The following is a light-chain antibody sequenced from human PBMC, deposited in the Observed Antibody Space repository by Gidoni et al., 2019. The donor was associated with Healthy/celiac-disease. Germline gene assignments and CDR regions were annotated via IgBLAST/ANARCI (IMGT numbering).Light chain of an antibody. CDR2: WAS. Sequence: DIVMTQSPDSLAVSLGERATINCKSSQSVLYSSNNKTYLAWYQQKPGQPPKLLIYWASTRESGVPDRFSGSGSGTDFTLTISSLQAEDVAVYYCQQYYSTPGPSTFGGGTKVEIK. CDR1: QSVLYSSNNKTY. V-gene: IGKV4-1*01. CDR3: QQYYSTPGPST. J-gene: IGKJ4*01.